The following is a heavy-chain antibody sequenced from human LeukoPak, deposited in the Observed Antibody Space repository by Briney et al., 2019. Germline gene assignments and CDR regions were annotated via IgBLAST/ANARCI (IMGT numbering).Heavy chain of an antibody. J-gene: IGHJ4*02. V-gene: IGHV3-33*01. D-gene: IGHD4-17*01. CDR3: ARDGDPTTVTPDY. CDR1: GFTFSSYG. Sequence: GRSLRLSCAASGFTFSSYGMHWVRQAPGKGLEGVAVIWYDGSNKYYADSVKGRFTISRDNSKNTLYLQMNSLRAEDTAVYYCARDGDPTTVTPDYWGQGTLVTVSS. CDR2: IWYDGSNK.